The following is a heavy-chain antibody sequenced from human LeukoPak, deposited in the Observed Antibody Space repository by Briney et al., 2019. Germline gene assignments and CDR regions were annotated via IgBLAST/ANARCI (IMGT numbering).Heavy chain of an antibody. CDR2: IIPIFGTA. CDR3: ARAVVGCSGGSCYFPYNWFDP. CDR1: GGTFSSYA. V-gene: IGHV1-69*13. J-gene: IGHJ5*02. D-gene: IGHD2-15*01. Sequence: ASVKVSCKASGGTFSSYAISWVRQAPGQGLEWMGGIIPIFGTANYAQKFQGRVTITADESTSTAYMELSSLRSEDTAVYYCARAVVGCSGGSCYFPYNWFDPWGQGTLVTVSS.